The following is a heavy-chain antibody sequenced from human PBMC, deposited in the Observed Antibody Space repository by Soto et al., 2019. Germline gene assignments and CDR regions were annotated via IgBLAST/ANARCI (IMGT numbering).Heavy chain of an antibody. D-gene: IGHD3-22*01. V-gene: IGHV1-69*12. CDR3: ARGVSGYYHNDY. CDR2: IIPIFGTA. J-gene: IGHJ4*02. Sequence: QVQLVQSGAEVKKPGSSVKVSCKASGGTFSSYAISWVRQAPGQGLEWMGGIIPIFGTANYAQKFQGRVXIXEXXSTSTAYMELSSLRSEETAVYYCARGVSGYYHNDYWGQGALVTVSS. CDR1: GGTFSSYA.